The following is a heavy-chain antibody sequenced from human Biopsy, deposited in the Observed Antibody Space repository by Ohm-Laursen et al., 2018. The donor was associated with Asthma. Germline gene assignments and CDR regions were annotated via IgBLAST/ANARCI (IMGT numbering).Heavy chain of an antibody. J-gene: IGHJ4*02. D-gene: IGHD1-26*01. Sequence: SLRLSCAASGFTFDDYAMHWVRQAPGKGLAWVSGISWNSGSIGYADSVKGRFTISRDNAKNSLYLQMNSLRAEDTALYYCAKGEWELLEANFDYWGQGTLVTVSS. CDR1: GFTFDDYA. V-gene: IGHV3-9*01. CDR3: AKGEWELLEANFDY. CDR2: ISWNSGSI.